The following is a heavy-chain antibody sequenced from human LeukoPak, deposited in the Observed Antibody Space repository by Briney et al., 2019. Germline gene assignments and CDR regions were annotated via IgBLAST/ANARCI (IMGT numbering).Heavy chain of an antibody. J-gene: IGHJ2*01. CDR3: ARQRQQPGYFDL. Sequence: KSSETLSLTCAVYGGSFSGYYWSWIRQPPGKGLEWIGEINHSGSTNYNPSLKSRVTISVDTSKNQFSLKLSSVTAADTAVYYCARQRQQPGYFDLWGRGTLVTVSS. CDR2: INHSGST. D-gene: IGHD6-13*01. CDR1: GGSFSGYY. V-gene: IGHV4-34*01.